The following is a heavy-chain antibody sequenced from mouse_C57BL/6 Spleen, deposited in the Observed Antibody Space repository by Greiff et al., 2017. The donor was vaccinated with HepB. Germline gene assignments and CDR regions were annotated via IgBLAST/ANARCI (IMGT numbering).Heavy chain of an antibody. CDR1: GYALSSSW. Sequence: QVQLQQSGPELVKPGASVKISCKASGYALSSSWMNWVKQRPGKGLEWIGRIYPGDGDTNYNGKFKGKATLTADKSSSTAYMQLSSLTSEDSAVYFCARSLYGSRGFAYWGQGTLVTVSA. CDR2: IYPGDGDT. V-gene: IGHV1-82*01. D-gene: IGHD1-1*01. J-gene: IGHJ3*01. CDR3: ARSLYGSRGFAY.